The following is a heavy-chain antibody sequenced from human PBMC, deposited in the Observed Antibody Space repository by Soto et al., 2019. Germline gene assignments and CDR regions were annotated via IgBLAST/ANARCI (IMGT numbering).Heavy chain of an antibody. V-gene: IGHV4-39*01. Sequence: PPGKGLEWIGSIYNSGRTHHNPSLKSRVIMSVDTSKNQFSLKLSSVTAADMAVYYCARNSHMVRDPNWFDPWGQGTLVTVSS. D-gene: IGHD3-10*01. CDR2: IYNSGRT. CDR3: ARNSHMVRDPNWFDP. J-gene: IGHJ5*02.